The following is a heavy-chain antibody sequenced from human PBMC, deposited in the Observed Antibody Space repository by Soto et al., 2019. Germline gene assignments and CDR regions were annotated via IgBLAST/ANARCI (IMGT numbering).Heavy chain of an antibody. D-gene: IGHD3-22*01. Sequence: GGSLRLSCEASGFTFSDYYMSWIRQAPGKGLEWVSYISGAGTTTYHADSVRGRFTISRDNVKNSLYLQMNSLRAEDTAVYYCARESYYYDSSGSFDYWGQGTLVTVSS. V-gene: IGHV3-11*04. J-gene: IGHJ4*02. CDR2: ISGAGTTT. CDR3: ARESYYYDSSGSFDY. CDR1: GFTFSDYY.